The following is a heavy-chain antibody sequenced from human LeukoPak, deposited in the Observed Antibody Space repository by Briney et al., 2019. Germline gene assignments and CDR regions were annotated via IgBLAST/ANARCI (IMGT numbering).Heavy chain of an antibody. D-gene: IGHD3-3*01. J-gene: IGHJ4*02. CDR3: ARGALNYYDFWSGLGKFDY. CDR2: IGAYNGNT. Sequence: GSVKVSCKASGYTFTSYGISWVRQAPGQGLEWMGWIGAYNGNTNYAQKLQGRVTMTTDTSTSTAYMELRSLRSDDTAVYYCARGALNYYDFWSGLGKFDYWGQGTLVTVSS. CDR1: GYTFTSYG. V-gene: IGHV1-18*01.